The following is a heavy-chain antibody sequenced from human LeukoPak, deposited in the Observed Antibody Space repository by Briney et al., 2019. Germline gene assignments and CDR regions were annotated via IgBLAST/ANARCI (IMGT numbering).Heavy chain of an antibody. CDR3: ARARYIYDFWSGPMTVYYYGMDV. V-gene: IGHV1-18*01. Sequence: ASVKVSCKASGYTFTSYGISWVRQAPGQGLEWMGWISAYNGNTNYAQKLQGRVTMTTDTSTSTAYMELRSLRSDDTAVYYCARARYIYDFWSGPMTVYYYGMDVWGQGTTVTVSS. CDR2: ISAYNGNT. CDR1: GYTFTSYG. J-gene: IGHJ6*02. D-gene: IGHD3-3*01.